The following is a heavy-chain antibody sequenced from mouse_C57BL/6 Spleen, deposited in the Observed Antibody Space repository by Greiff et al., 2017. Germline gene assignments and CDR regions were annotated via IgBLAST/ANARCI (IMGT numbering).Heavy chain of an antibody. CDR3: ARYESNHVSY. J-gene: IGHJ3*01. CDR1: GYTFTSYG. V-gene: IGHV1-81*01. D-gene: IGHD2-5*01. Sequence: VMLVESGAELARPGASVKLSCKASGYTFTSYGISWVKQRTGQGLEWIGEIYPRSGNTYYNEKFKGKATLTADKSSSTAYMELRSLTSEDSAVYFCARYESNHVSYWGQGTLVTVSA. CDR2: IYPRSGNT.